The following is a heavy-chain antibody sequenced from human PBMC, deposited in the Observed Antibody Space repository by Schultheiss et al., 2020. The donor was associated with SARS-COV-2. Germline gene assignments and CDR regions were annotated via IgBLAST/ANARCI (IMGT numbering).Heavy chain of an antibody. CDR3: AKDRYYYDSSGPKRDDY. CDR1: GFTFSSYA. J-gene: IGHJ4*02. Sequence: GGSLRLSCAASGFTFSSYAMSWVRQAPGKGLEWVSAISGSGGSTYYADSVKGRFTISRDNSKNTLYLQMNSLRAEDTAVYYCAKDRYYYDSSGPKRDDYWGQGTLVTVSS. V-gene: IGHV3-23*01. CDR2: ISGSGGST. D-gene: IGHD3-22*01.